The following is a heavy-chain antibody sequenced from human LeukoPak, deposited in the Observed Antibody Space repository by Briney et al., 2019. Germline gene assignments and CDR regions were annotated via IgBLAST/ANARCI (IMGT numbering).Heavy chain of an antibody. CDR3: AKSSDYGGNSGHFDY. J-gene: IGHJ4*02. D-gene: IGHD4-23*01. CDR2: ISGSGGST. V-gene: IGHV3-23*01. Sequence: PGGSLRLSCAASGFTFSTYAMSWVRQAPGKGLEWVSAISGSGGSTYYADSVKGRFTISRDNSKNTLYLQMNSLRAEDTAVYYCAKSSDYGGNSGHFDYWGQGTLVTVSS. CDR1: GFTFSTYA.